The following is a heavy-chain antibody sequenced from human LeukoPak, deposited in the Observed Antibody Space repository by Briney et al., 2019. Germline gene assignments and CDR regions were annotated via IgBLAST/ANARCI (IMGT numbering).Heavy chain of an antibody. V-gene: IGHV3-9*01. Sequence: GRSLRLSCAASGFTLDDYAMHWVRQAPGKGLEWVSGISWNSGSIGYADSVKGRFTISRDNAKNSLYLQMNSLRAEDTALYYCAKDNHYDSSGLSYWGQGTLVTVSS. J-gene: IGHJ4*02. D-gene: IGHD3-22*01. CDR3: AKDNHYDSSGLSY. CDR1: GFTLDDYA. CDR2: ISWNSGSI.